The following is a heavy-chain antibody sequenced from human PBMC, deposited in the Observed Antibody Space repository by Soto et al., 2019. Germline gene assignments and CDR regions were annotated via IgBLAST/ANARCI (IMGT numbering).Heavy chain of an antibody. Sequence: ASVKVSCKASGYSFTTYGIFWVRQAPGQGPEWMGWISPYNGKTNYAQNLQGRVSMTTDTSTTTAYMELRSLRSDDTAVYYCARSEGGGSYRDFDYWGQGTLVTSPQ. V-gene: IGHV1-18*01. CDR1: GYSFTTYG. CDR2: ISPYNGKT. CDR3: ARSEGGGSYRDFDY. D-gene: IGHD2-15*01. J-gene: IGHJ4*02.